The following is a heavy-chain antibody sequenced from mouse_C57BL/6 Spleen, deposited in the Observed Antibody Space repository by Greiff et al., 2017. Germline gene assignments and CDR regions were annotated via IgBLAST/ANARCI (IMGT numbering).Heavy chain of an antibody. V-gene: IGHV1-42*01. Sequence: VQLQQSGPELVKPGASVKISCKASGYSFTGYYMNWVKQSPEKSLEWIGEINPSNGGTTYNQKFKAKATLTVDKSSSTAYMQLKSLTAEDSAVYYCARGGDFDYWGQGTTLTVSS. CDR1: GYSFTGYY. CDR2: INPSNGGT. J-gene: IGHJ2*01. CDR3: ARGGDFDY.